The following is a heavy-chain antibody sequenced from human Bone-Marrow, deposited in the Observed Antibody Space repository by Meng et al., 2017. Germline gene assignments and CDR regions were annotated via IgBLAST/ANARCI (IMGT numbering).Heavy chain of an antibody. CDR2: ISSSSSYI. D-gene: IGHD3-9*01. CDR3: ARDLVRYFDWLSRPYYYYGMDV. J-gene: IGHJ6*02. V-gene: IGHV3-21*01. Sequence: GESLKISCAASGFTFSSYSMNWVRQAPGKGLEWVSSISSSSSYIYYADSVKGRFTISRDNAKNSLYLQMNSLRAEDTAVYYCARDLVRYFDWLSRPYYYYGMDVWGQGTTVTVSS. CDR1: GFTFSSYS.